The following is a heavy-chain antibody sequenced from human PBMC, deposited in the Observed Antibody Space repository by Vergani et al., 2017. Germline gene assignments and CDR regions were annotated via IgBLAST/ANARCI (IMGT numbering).Heavy chain of an antibody. CDR3: ARAARSTTEGFDY. Sequence: QVQLVESGGGVVQPGRSLRLSCAASGFTFSSYAMHWVRQAPGKGLEWVAVISYDGSNKYYADSVKGRFTISRDNSKNTLYLQMNSLRAEDTAVYYCARAARSTTEGFDYWGQGTLVTVSS. CDR2: ISYDGSNK. J-gene: IGHJ4*02. V-gene: IGHV3-30-3*01. D-gene: IGHD1-14*01. CDR1: GFTFSSYA.